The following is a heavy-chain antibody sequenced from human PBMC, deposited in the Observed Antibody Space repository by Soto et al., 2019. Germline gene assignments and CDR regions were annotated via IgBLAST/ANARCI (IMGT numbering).Heavy chain of an antibody. J-gene: IGHJ4*02. V-gene: IGHV3-23*01. Sequence: GGSLRLSCAASGFTFSSYAMSWVRQAPGKGLEWVSAISGSGGSTYYADSVKGRFTISRDNSKNTLYLQMNSLRAEDTAVYYCAKSPLHYDFWSGYAFDYWGQGTLVTVSS. CDR1: GFTFSSYA. CDR3: AKSPLHYDFWSGYAFDY. CDR2: ISGSGGST. D-gene: IGHD3-3*01.